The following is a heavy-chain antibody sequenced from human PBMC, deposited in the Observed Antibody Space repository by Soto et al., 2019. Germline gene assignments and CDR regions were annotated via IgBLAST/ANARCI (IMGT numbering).Heavy chain of an antibody. V-gene: IGHV3-23*01. CDR3: AKDFVSRYGVYDPFDI. CDR2: IGGAGSNI. CDR1: GFTFSEYA. D-gene: IGHD5-12*01. J-gene: IGHJ3*02. Sequence: EVQLLESGGGLVQPGGSLRLSCAASGFTFSEYAMTWVRQAPGKGLEWVSVIGGAGSNIYYADSVEGRFTVSRDDSKNTLYMRMDSLRVEETAVNSCAKDFVSRYGVYDPFDIGGPGTMVTVSS.